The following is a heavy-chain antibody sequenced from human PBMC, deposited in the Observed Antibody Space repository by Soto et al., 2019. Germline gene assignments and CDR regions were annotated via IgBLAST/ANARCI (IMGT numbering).Heavy chain of an antibody. CDR2: IWYDGRNK. CDR1: GFTFSSYG. D-gene: IGHD6-13*01. V-gene: IGHV3-33*01. J-gene: IGHJ4*02. Sequence: QVQMVESGGGVVQPGRSLRLSCAASGFTFSSYGMHWVRQAPGKGLEWVAGIWYDGRNKYYADSVKGRFTISRDNSKNTLYLQKNSLRAEDTAVYYCARDSSSWYGSYFDYWGQGTLVTVSS. CDR3: ARDSSSWYGSYFDY.